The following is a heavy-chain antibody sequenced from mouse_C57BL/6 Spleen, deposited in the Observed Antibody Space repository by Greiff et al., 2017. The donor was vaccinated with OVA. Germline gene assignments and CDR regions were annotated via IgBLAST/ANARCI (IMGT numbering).Heavy chain of an antibody. Sequence: EVMLVESGGGLVKPGGSLKLPCAASGFTFSSYTMSWVRQTPEKRLEWVATLSGGGGNTYYPDSVKGRFTISRDNAKNTLYLQMSSLRSEDTALYYCARRGYYGSSYGYCDVWGTGTTVTVSS. D-gene: IGHD1-1*01. V-gene: IGHV5-9*01. CDR2: LSGGGGNT. CDR3: ARRGYYGSSYGYCDV. J-gene: IGHJ1*03. CDR1: GFTFSSYT.